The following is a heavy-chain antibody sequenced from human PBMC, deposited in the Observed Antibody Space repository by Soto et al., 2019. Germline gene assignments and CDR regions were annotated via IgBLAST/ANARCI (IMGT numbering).Heavy chain of an antibody. J-gene: IGHJ4*02. D-gene: IGHD2-8*01. CDR2: ISYDESDK. CDR3: ARAPGVQYYFDY. CDR1: GFTFRNYA. Sequence: QVQLVESGGSVVQPGRSLRLSCAASGFTFRNYAMDWVRQAPGKGLEWVAVISYDESDKYYADSVKGRFTISRDNSKNTLYLQMNSLRADDTAGYYCARAPGVQYYFDYWGQGTLVTVSS. V-gene: IGHV3-30-3*01.